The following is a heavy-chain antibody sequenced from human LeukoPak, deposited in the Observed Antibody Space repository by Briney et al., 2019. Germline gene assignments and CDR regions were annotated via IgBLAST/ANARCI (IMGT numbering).Heavy chain of an antibody. CDR2: ISSSSSTI. CDR1: GFTFSSYS. Sequence: GGSLRLSCAASGFTFSSYSMNWVRQAPGKGLEWVSYISSSSSTIYYADSVKGRFTISRDNAKNSLYLQMNSLRAEDTALYYCAKDFFPGGGGDLDYWGQGTLVTVSS. D-gene: IGHD3-16*01. CDR3: AKDFFPGGGGDLDY. J-gene: IGHJ4*02. V-gene: IGHV3-48*01.